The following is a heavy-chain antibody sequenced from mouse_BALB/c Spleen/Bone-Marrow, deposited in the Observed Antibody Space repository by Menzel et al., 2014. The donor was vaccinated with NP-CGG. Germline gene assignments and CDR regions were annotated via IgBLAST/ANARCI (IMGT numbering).Heavy chain of an antibody. CDR1: GFTFSNYT. Sequence: EVKLVESGGGLVQPGGSLKLSCAASGFTFSNYTMSWIRQTPEKRLEWVAYISNGGGTTYYPDTVKGRFTISRDNAKNALYPQMSSLKSEDTAMYYCARRYDYGYGPFAYWGQGTLVTVSA. CDR2: ISNGGGTT. D-gene: IGHD1-2*01. CDR3: ARRYDYGYGPFAY. J-gene: IGHJ3*01. V-gene: IGHV5-12-2*01.